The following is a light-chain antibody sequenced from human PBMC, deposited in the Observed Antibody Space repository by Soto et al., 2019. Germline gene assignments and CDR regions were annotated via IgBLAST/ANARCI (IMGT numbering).Light chain of an antibody. CDR2: DVT. Sequence: QSALTQPASVSGSPGQSITISCSGTSSDFGGYNYVSWYQQHPGKAPKLLIYDVTNRPSGVSNRFSGSTFGNTASLTISGLQAEDEGDYYCSSYTTTTTVVAFGGGTKLTVL. CDR1: SSDFGGYNY. V-gene: IGLV2-14*03. J-gene: IGLJ2*01. CDR3: SSYTTTTTVVA.